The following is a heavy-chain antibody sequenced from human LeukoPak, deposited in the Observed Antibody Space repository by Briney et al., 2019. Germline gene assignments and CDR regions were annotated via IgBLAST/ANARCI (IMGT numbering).Heavy chain of an antibody. CDR1: GFTFSSYW. V-gene: IGHV3-74*01. J-gene: IGHJ4*02. D-gene: IGHD6-19*01. Sequence: SGGSLRLSCAASGFTFSSYWMHWVRQAPGKGLVWVSRINTDGSSTSYADSVKGRFTISRDNAKNTLYLQMNSLRAEDTAVYYCASWLGRSGFDYWGQGTLVTVSS. CDR3: ASWLGRSGFDY. CDR2: INTDGSST.